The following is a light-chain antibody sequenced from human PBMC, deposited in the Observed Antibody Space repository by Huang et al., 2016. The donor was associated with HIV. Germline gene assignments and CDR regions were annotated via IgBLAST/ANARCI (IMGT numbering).Light chain of an antibody. CDR2: AAS. Sequence: DIQMTQSPSSLSASVGDRVTITCRASRGSSNSLAWYQQKPGKAPKLLLYAASRLQGGVPSRFSGSGSRTDYTLTSSSLQPEDSATYYCQQYYNTTLSFGGGTKVEIK. CDR3: QQYYNTTLS. V-gene: IGKV1-NL1*01. CDR1: RGSSNS. J-gene: IGKJ4*01.